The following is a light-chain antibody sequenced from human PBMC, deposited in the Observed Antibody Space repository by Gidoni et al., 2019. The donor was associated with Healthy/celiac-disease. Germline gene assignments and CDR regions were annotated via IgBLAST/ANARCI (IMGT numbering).Light chain of an antibody. CDR1: QSVSSN. J-gene: IGKJ4*01. CDR3: QQYNNWPPLT. V-gene: IGKV3D-15*01. CDR2: GAS. Sequence: IVMTPSPATLSVTPGERATLSCRASQSVSSNLAWYQQKPGQAPRLLIYGASTRATGIPARFSGSGSGTEFTLTISSLQSEDFAVYYCQQYNNWPPLTFGRGTKVEIK.